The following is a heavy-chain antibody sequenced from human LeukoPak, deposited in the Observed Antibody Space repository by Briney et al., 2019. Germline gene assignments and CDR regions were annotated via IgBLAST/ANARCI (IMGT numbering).Heavy chain of an antibody. Sequence: SETLSLTCAVYGGSFSGYYWSWIRQPPGKGLEWIGYIYFSGSTNYNPSLKSRVTISVDTSKNQFSLKLSSVTAADTAVYYCAGYYGSGSYYNPLTYYYYMDVWGKGTTVTVSS. J-gene: IGHJ6*03. D-gene: IGHD3-10*01. CDR3: AGYYGSGSYYNPLTYYYYMDV. V-gene: IGHV4-59*08. CDR1: GGSFSGYY. CDR2: IYFSGST.